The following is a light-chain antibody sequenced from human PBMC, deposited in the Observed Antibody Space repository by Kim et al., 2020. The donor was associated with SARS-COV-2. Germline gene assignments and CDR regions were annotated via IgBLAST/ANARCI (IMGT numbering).Light chain of an antibody. J-gene: IGLJ3*02. Sequence: GKAFTLSRTRSSANLASDYVQWYQQRPGSAPITVVYDDNQTPSGVPDRFSGSVDSSSNSATLTISGLRTEDEADYYCQSFDGTNWVFGGGTQLTVL. CDR3: QSFDGTNWV. V-gene: IGLV6-57*03. CDR1: SANLASDY. CDR2: DDN.